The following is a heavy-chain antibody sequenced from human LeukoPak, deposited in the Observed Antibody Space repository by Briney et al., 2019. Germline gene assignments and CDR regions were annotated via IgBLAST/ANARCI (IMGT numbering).Heavy chain of an antibody. Sequence: SQTLSLTCAISGDSVSSNSAAWNWIRRSPSRGLEWLGRTYYRSKWYNDYAVSVKSRITINPDTSKNQFSLQLNSVTPEDTAVYYCAKGYSSSWSNWFDPWGQGTLVTVSS. CDR1: GDSVSSNSAA. CDR2: TYYRSKWYN. V-gene: IGHV6-1*01. CDR3: AKGYSSSWSNWFDP. J-gene: IGHJ5*02. D-gene: IGHD6-13*01.